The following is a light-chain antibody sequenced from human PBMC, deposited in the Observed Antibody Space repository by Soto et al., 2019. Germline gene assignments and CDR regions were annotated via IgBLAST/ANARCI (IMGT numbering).Light chain of an antibody. CDR2: EVI. CDR1: SSDVGTFNL. Sequence: QCVLTRVASVSGAAGEGITISCTGTSSDVGTFNLVSWYQQHPGKAPRLMIYEVIKRPSGVSNRFSGSKSGNTASLTISGLQAEDEADYYCCSYAGSSVYVFGTGTKVTVL. CDR3: CSYAGSSVYV. V-gene: IGLV2-23*02. J-gene: IGLJ1*01.